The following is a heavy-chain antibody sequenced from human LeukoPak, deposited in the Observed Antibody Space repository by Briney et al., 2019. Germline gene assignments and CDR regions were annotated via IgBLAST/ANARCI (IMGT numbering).Heavy chain of an antibody. V-gene: IGHV3-15*01. D-gene: IGHD3-10*01. J-gene: IGHJ6*03. CDR3: TTEFKELGSFFYFYYMDV. Sequence: GGSLRLSCAASGFTFRDAWMSWVRQAPGKGLEWVGRIKSQADGGTTDYAAPVQGRFTISRDDSKNALFLQMDSLTSDDTAMYYCTTEFKELGSFFYFYYMDVWGTGTTVTISS. CDR2: IKSQADGGTT. CDR1: GFTFRDAW.